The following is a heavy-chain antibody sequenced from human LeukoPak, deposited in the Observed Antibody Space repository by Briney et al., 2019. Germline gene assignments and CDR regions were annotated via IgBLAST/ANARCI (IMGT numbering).Heavy chain of an antibody. CDR1: GFTFSNYW. CDR3: ARDDEITFGTVN. V-gene: IGHV3-7*01. CDR2: IKEDGSEK. Sequence: GGSLRFSCAASGFTFSNYWMTWVRQAPGKGLEWVANIKEDGSEKYYVDSVKGRFTISRDNAKKSLYLEMNSLRAEDTAVYYCARDDEITFGTVNWGQGTLVTVSS. D-gene: IGHD3-16*01. J-gene: IGHJ4*02.